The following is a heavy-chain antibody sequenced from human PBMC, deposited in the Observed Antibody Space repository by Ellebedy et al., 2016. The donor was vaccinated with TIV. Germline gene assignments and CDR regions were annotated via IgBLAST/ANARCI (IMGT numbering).Heavy chain of an antibody. Sequence: GESLKISXAASGFTFSSYSMNWVRQAPGKGLEWVSYISSGGSTTYYADSVKGRFTISRDNARDSLYLQMISLRDEDTAVYYCARGRSSGRTAFDVWGQGTMVPVSS. CDR3: ARGRSSGRTAFDV. J-gene: IGHJ3*01. D-gene: IGHD3-10*01. CDR2: ISSGGSTT. CDR1: GFTFSSYS. V-gene: IGHV3-48*02.